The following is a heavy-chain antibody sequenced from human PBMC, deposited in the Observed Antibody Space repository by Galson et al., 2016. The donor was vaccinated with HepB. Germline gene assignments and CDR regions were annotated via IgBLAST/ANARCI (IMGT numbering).Heavy chain of an antibody. CDR3: AHSDYDFWSGYYTGGGYLDY. D-gene: IGHD3-3*01. CDR2: IYWDDDK. CDR1: GFSLSTSGVG. Sequence: PALVKPTQTLTLTCTFSGFSLSTSGVGVGWIRQPPGKALEWLALIYWDDDKRYSPSLKSRLTITKDTSKNQVVLTMTNMDPVDTATYYCAHSDYDFWSGYYTGGGYLDYWGQGTLVTFAS. V-gene: IGHV2-5*02. J-gene: IGHJ4*02.